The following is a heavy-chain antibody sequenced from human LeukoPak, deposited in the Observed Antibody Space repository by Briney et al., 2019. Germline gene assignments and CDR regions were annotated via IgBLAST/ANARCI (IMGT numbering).Heavy chain of an antibody. J-gene: IGHJ5*02. Sequence: GGSLRLSCAASGFTFCNYWMHWVRQAPGKGLVWVSQINNDGSTTRYADSVKGRFTISRDNAENTLYLQMNSLRAEDAAVYYCARGYSSSWYNWFDPWGQGTLVTVSS. D-gene: IGHD6-13*01. CDR2: INNDGSTT. CDR1: GFTFCNYW. CDR3: ARGYSSSWYNWFDP. V-gene: IGHV3-74*01.